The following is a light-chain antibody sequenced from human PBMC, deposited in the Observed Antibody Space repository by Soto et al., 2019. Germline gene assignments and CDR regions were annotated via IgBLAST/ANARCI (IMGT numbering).Light chain of an antibody. CDR2: KAS. Sequence: DIQMTQSPSTLSASVGYRFTITCRASQTINRWLAWYQQKPGEVPKLLIYKASVLESGVPSRFSGSGSGADFTLTISRLQPEDVATYYCQHWSFGQGTTVDIK. CDR3: QHWS. J-gene: IGKJ1*01. V-gene: IGKV1-5*03. CDR1: QTINRW.